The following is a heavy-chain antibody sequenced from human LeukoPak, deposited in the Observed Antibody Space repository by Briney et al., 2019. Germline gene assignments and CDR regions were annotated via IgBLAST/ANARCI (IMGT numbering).Heavy chain of an antibody. J-gene: IGHJ5*02. Sequence: GGSLRLSCAAPGFTFSRYAMSWVRQAAEKGLEWVSGISGSGGSTDYADSVKGRFTISRDNSKNTLYLQMNSLRADDTAVYYCAKQDFNNWFDPWGQGTLVTVSS. V-gene: IGHV3-23*01. D-gene: IGHD2/OR15-2a*01. CDR1: GFTFSRYA. CDR3: AKQDFNNWFDP. CDR2: ISGSGGST.